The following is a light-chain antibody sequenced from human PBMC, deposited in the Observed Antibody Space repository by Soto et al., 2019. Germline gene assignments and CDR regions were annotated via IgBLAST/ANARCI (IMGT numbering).Light chain of an antibody. J-gene: IGKJ1*01. Sequence: DIQMTQSPSSLSASVGDRVTITFRASQSISSYLNWYQQKPGKAPKLLIYAASNLQSGVPSRFSGSGSGTDFTLTINSLQPEDFATYYCQQSYSTSWTFGQGTKVDIK. V-gene: IGKV1-39*01. CDR3: QQSYSTSWT. CDR2: AAS. CDR1: QSISSY.